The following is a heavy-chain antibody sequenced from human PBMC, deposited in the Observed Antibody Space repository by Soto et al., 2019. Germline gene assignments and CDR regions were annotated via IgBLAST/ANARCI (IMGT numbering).Heavy chain of an antibody. V-gene: IGHV2-5*02. J-gene: IGHJ3*02. Sequence: GPTLVNPTQTLTLTCTFSGFSLSTSGVGVGWIRQPPGKALEWLALIYWDDDKRYSPSLKSRPTITKDTSKNQVVLTMTNMDPVDTATYYCAHALYYYDSSGYYPDAFDIWGQGTMVTVSS. CDR1: GFSLSTSGVG. D-gene: IGHD3-22*01. CDR3: AHALYYYDSSGYYPDAFDI. CDR2: IYWDDDK.